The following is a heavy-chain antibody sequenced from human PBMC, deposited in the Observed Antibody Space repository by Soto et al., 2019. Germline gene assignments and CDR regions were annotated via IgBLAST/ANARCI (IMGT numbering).Heavy chain of an antibody. Sequence: QVQLVESGGGVVQPGRSLRLSCAASGFTFSRYGMHWVRQAPGKGLEWVAVISYDGSNKYYADSVKGRFTISRDNSKNTLYLXXNXLXVEDTAVYYCAKDTYRGGSRWFGESHRDYYYYGMDVWGQGTTVTVSS. J-gene: IGHJ6*02. CDR3: AKDTYRGGSRWFGESHRDYYYYGMDV. CDR2: ISYDGSNK. V-gene: IGHV3-30*18. CDR1: GFTFSRYG. D-gene: IGHD3-10*01.